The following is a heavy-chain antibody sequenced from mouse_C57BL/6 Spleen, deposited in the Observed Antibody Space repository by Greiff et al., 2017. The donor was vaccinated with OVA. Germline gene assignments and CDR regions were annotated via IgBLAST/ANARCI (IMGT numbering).Heavy chain of an antibody. CDR1: GYTFTSYW. CDR3: ARSGELGRYFDV. Sequence: QVQLQQPGTELVKPGASVKLSCKASGYTFTSYWMPWVKQRPGQGLEWIGNINPSNGGTNYNEKFKSKATLTVDKSSSTAYMQLSSLTSEDSAVYYCARSGELGRYFDVWGTGTTVTVSS. CDR2: INPSNGGT. D-gene: IGHD4-1*01. J-gene: IGHJ1*03. V-gene: IGHV1-53*01.